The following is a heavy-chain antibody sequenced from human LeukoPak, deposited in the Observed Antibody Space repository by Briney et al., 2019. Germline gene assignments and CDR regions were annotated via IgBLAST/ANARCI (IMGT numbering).Heavy chain of an antibody. CDR3: SREFLGFHP. CDR2: ISSNGGSI. D-gene: IGHD2/OR15-2a*01. CDR1: GFSVSAYA. J-gene: IGHJ5*02. V-gene: IGHV3-64*01. Sequence: PGGSLTLSCAASGFSVSAYAMHWVRQPPGKELEYVSAISSNGGSIHYASSVKGRFTISRDNSKNTLYLQMNSLRAEDTALYYCSREFLGFHPWGQGALVTASS.